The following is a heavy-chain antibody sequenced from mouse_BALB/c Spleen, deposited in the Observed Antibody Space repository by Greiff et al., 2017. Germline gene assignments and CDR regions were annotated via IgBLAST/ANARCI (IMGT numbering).Heavy chain of an antibody. J-gene: IGHJ4*01. D-gene: IGHD4-1*01. CDR3: ARWEGAMDY. CDR1: GFTFSSFG. Sequence: EVKLQESGGGLVQPGGSRKLSCAASGFTFSSFGMHWVRQAPEKGLEWVAYISSGSSTIYYADTVKGRFTISRDNPKNTLFLQMTSLRSEDTAMYYCARWEGAMDYWGQGTSVTVSS. CDR2: ISSGSSTI. V-gene: IGHV5-17*02.